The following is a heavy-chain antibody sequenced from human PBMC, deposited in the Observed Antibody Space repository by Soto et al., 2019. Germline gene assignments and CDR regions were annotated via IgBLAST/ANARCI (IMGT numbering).Heavy chain of an antibody. Sequence: ASVKVSCKASGYTFTSYGISWVRQAPGQGLEWTGWISAYNGNTNYAQKLQGRVTMTTDTSTSTAYMGLRSLRSDDTAVYYCAREENENYDYIWGSYRDDAFDIWGQGTMVTVS. CDR3: AREENENYDYIWGSYRDDAFDI. V-gene: IGHV1-18*01. CDR2: ISAYNGNT. D-gene: IGHD3-16*02. J-gene: IGHJ3*02. CDR1: GYTFTSYG.